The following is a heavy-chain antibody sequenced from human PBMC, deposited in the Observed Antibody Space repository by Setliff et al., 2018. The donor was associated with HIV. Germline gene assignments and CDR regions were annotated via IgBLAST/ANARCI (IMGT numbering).Heavy chain of an antibody. V-gene: IGHV5-51*01. Sequence: GESLKISCKASGYSFSVYWIGWVRQMPGKGLEWMGVTYPGDSTTRYSPSFQGQVTISADKAISTAYLQWSSLKASDTGMYYCARAGRGGGSYWTFDYWGQGTLVTVSS. D-gene: IGHD1-26*01. CDR1: GYSFSVYW. CDR3: ARAGRGGGSYWTFDY. J-gene: IGHJ4*02. CDR2: TYPGDSTT.